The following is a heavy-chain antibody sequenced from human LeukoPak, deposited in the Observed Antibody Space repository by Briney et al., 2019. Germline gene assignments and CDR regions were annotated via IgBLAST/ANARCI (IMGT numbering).Heavy chain of an antibody. J-gene: IGHJ5*02. V-gene: IGHV4-59*01. Sequence: SETLSLTCTVSGDSITNDYWSWIRQPPGKGLEWIGYIYYSGSTNYNRALQSRVTISVDTSKNQFSLKLSSVTAADTAVYYCARVRDFYDRSGYYTCFDAWGQGGLVTVSS. CDR3: ARVRDFYDRSGYYTCFDA. D-gene: IGHD3-22*01. CDR1: GDSITNDY. CDR2: IYYSGST.